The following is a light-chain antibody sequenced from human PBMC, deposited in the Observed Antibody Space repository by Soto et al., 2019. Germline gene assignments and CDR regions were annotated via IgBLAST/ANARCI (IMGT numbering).Light chain of an antibody. Sequence: QSVLTQPPSASGSPGQSVTISCTGTSSDVGGYNYVSWYQQYPGRAPKLMIYEVTKRPSGVPDRFSVSKSGNTASLTVSGLQAEDEADYYCSSYAASNNFYFVFGGGTKVPS. CDR1: SSDVGGYNY. CDR3: SSYAASNNFYFV. V-gene: IGLV2-8*01. CDR2: EVT. J-gene: IGLJ3*02.